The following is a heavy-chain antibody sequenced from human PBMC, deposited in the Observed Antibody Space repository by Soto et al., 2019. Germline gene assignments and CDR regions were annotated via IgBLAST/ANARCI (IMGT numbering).Heavy chain of an antibody. D-gene: IGHD3-9*01. V-gene: IGHV3-33*01. J-gene: IGHJ6*02. CDR2: IWFDGSNK. Sequence: RLSKAAAGVTFINYGMHWVRQAPGKGLEWVAVIWFDGSNKYYADSVKGRFTISIDNSKNTLYLQMNSLRAEDTAVYYCARGRELLYFDWSQDYYYGMDVWGQGTTVTVSS. CDR1: GVTFINYG. CDR3: ARGRELLYFDWSQDYYYGMDV.